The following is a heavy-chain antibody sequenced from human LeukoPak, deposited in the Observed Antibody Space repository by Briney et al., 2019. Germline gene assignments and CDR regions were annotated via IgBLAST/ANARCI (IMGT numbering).Heavy chain of an antibody. V-gene: IGHV4-61*02. CDR3: ARMHSSGVYYYYYYYMDV. CDR1: GGSISRGSYY. J-gene: IGHJ6*03. CDR2: IYNSGST. Sequence: PSETLSLTCSVSGGSISRGSYYWNWIRQPAGKGLEWTGRIYNSGSTNYNPSLKSRVTISVDTSKNQFSLKLSSVTAADTAVYYCARMHSSGVYYYYYYYMDVWGKGTTVTVSS. D-gene: IGHD3-22*01.